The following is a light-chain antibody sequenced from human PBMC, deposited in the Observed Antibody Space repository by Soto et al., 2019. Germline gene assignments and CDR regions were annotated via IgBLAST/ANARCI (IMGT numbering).Light chain of an antibody. CDR2: YAS. CDR3: HQRGNGPPWT. Sequence: ESVFTQSRHTLSLSPGKSATLSCRAIQSLSVSYLAWYQQKPGQAPRLLIYYASTGATGIPPRFSGSGSTTDFTITISSLEPEDFAVYYCHQRGNGPPWTFGQGTKVDIK. V-gene: IGKV3-11*01. J-gene: IGKJ1*01. CDR1: QSLSVSY.